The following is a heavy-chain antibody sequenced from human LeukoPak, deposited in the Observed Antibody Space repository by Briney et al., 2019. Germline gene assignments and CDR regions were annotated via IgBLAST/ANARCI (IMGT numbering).Heavy chain of an antibody. V-gene: IGHV3-72*01. CDR3: ARVTTTGPKSLDY. J-gene: IGHJ4*02. D-gene: IGHD1-1*01. CDR2: TRNKANSYTT. Sequence: GGSLRLSCVASGFTFSDHYMDWVRQAPGKGVGWVGRTRNKANSYTTEYAASVKGRFTISRDDSKTSLYLQMNRLKTEDTAVYYCARVTTTGPKSLDYWGQGTLVTVSS. CDR1: GFTFSDHY.